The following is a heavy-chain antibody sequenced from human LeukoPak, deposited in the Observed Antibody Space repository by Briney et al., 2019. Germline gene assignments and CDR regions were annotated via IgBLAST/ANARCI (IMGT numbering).Heavy chain of an antibody. Sequence: SETLSLTCTVSGGSIRSYYWSWIRQPPGKGLEWIGYIYHSGSTYYNSSLKSRVTISVDRSKNQFSLKLTSVTAADTAVYYCARLGRYDYFIDYWGQGTLVTVSS. V-gene: IGHV4-59*12. CDR2: IYHSGST. CDR3: ARLGRYDYFIDY. D-gene: IGHD3-16*01. J-gene: IGHJ4*02. CDR1: GGSIRSYY.